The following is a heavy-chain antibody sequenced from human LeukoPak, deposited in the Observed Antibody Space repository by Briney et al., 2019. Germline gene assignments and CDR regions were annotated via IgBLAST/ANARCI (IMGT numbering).Heavy chain of an antibody. J-gene: IGHJ2*01. CDR1: GFTFSGYW. Sequence: GGSLRLSCAASGFTFSGYWMSWVRQAPGKGLEWVANIKQEESETYYVDSMKGRFTISRDNAKNSLFLQMDSLRDEDTAVYVCAREVSHWFFDVWGGGALVTVSS. CDR3: AREVSHWFFDV. CDR2: IKQEESET. V-gene: IGHV3-7*01.